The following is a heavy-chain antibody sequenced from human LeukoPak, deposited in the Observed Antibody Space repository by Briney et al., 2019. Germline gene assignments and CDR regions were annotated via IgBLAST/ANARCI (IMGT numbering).Heavy chain of an antibody. Sequence: PGGSLRLSCAASGFTFRSYAMSWVRQAPGRGLEWVSAISGSGGSTYYADSVKGRFTISRDNSKNTPYLQMNSLRAEDTAVYYCATPRRVVIAASPGCLDYWGQGTLVTVSS. CDR1: GFTFRSYA. J-gene: IGHJ4*02. CDR3: ATPRRVVIAASPGCLDY. V-gene: IGHV3-23*01. D-gene: IGHD2-15*01. CDR2: ISGSGGST.